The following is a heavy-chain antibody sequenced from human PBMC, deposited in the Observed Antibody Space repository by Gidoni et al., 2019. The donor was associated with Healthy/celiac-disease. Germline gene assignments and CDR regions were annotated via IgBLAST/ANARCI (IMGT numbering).Heavy chain of an antibody. D-gene: IGHD3-22*01. CDR1: GFTFSSYW. J-gene: IGHJ4*02. V-gene: IGHV3-7*01. CDR3: ARDVPYYYDSSGYYQDY. Sequence: EVQLVESGGGLVQPGGSLRLSGAASGFTFSSYWMSWVRQAPGKGLEWVADIKQDGSEKYYVDSVKGRFTISRDNAKNSLYLQMNSLRAEDTAVYYCARDVPYYYDSSGYYQDYWGQGTLVTVSS. CDR2: IKQDGSEK.